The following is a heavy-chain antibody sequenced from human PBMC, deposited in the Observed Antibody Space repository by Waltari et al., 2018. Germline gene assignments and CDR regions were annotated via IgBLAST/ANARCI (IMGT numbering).Heavy chain of an antibody. V-gene: IGHV4-34*01. CDR2: INHSGST. J-gene: IGHJ5*02. CDR1: GGSFSGYY. CDR3: ARAGGVVVAARNWFDP. Sequence: QVQLQQWGAGLLKPSETLSLTCAVYGGSFSGYYWSWIRQPPGKGLEWIGEINHSGSTNYNPSLKSRVTISVDTSKNQFALKLSSVTAADTAVYYCARAGGVVVAARNWFDPWGQGTLVTVSS. D-gene: IGHD2-15*01.